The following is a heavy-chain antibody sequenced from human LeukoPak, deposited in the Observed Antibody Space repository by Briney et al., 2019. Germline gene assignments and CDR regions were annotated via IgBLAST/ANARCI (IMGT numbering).Heavy chain of an antibody. Sequence: PSETLSLTCTVSGGSISSYYWSWIRQPAGKGLEGIGRIYTSGSTNYNPSLKSRVTMSVDTSKNQFSLKLSSVTAADTAVYYCARDKWSGYPLGAFDIWGQGTMVTVSS. D-gene: IGHD3-3*01. CDR2: IYTSGST. CDR1: GGSISSYY. CDR3: ARDKWSGYPLGAFDI. J-gene: IGHJ3*02. V-gene: IGHV4-4*07.